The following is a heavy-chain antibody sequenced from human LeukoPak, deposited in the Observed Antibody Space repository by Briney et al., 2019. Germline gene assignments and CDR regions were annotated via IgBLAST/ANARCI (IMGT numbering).Heavy chain of an antibody. J-gene: IGHJ6*02. Sequence: GDSVKVSCKASGYTFTTYGITWVRQAPGQGLEWVGWIGPYNGATSYARHLQGRVTLTADTPTSTAYMDLTRLVSGDTAVYYCARENFFGGDVSGGVRCHSGWAYGMEVWGQGTTVTVSS. CDR2: IGPYNGAT. CDR3: ARENFFGGDVSGGVRCHSGWAYGMEV. D-gene: IGHD2-15*01. CDR1: GYTFTTYG. V-gene: IGHV1-18*01.